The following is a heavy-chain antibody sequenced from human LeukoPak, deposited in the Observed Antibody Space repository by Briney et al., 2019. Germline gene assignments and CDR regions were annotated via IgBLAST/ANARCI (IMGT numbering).Heavy chain of an antibody. Sequence: APVKVSCKASGYTFTGYYMHWVRQAPGQGLEWMGWINPNSGGTNYAQKFQGRVTMTRDTSISTAYMELSRLRSDDTAVYYCARDKRRGYCSSTSCYGSYYYGMDVWGQGTTVTVSS. CDR3: ARDKRRGYCSSTSCYGSYYYGMDV. V-gene: IGHV1-2*02. CDR2: INPNSGGT. D-gene: IGHD2-2*01. J-gene: IGHJ6*02. CDR1: GYTFTGYY.